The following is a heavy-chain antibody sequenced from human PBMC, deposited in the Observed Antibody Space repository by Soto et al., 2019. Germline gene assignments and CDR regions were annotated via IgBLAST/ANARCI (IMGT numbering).Heavy chain of an antibody. CDR2: IIPISGTA. J-gene: IGHJ6*02. Sequence: QVQLVQSGAEVQKPGSSVNVSCKASGGTFSSYAISWVRQAPGQGLEWMGGIIPISGTANYAQKFQGRVTITADESTSTAYMALSSRRSEDPAVYYCARSQGSSTSLAIYYYYYYGMDVWGQGTTVTVSS. V-gene: IGHV1-69*01. CDR3: ARSQGSSTSLAIYYYYYYGMDV. CDR1: GGTFSSYA. D-gene: IGHD2-2*01.